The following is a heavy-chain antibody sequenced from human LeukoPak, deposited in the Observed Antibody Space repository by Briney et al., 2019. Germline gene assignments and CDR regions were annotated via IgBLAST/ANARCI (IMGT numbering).Heavy chain of an antibody. Sequence: SETLSLSCTVSGGSLSSSSYYWGWIRQPPGKGLEWIGSSYYSGSTYYNPSLKSRVTISVDTSKNQFSLKLSSVTAADTAEYYCASGTHSTEFDPWGQGTLVTVSS. D-gene: IGHD3-10*01. CDR2: SYYSGST. CDR1: GGSLSSSSYY. V-gene: IGHV4-39*01. J-gene: IGHJ5*02. CDR3: ASGTHSTEFDP.